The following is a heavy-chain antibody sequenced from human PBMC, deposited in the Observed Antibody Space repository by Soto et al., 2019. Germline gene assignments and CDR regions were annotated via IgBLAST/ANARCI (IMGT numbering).Heavy chain of an antibody. D-gene: IGHD3-22*01. Sequence: QIPLVQSGAEVKKPGASVKVSCKASGYTFNIYGINWVRQAPGQGLEWMGWISAFNGKTNYAQNVQGRVTMTTDTSTRTAYVELRSLRSDDTAVYYCARDRVPKSSGFFPFDYWGHGTLVTVSS. J-gene: IGHJ4*01. CDR3: ARDRVPKSSGFFPFDY. V-gene: IGHV1-18*01. CDR2: ISAFNGKT. CDR1: GYTFNIYG.